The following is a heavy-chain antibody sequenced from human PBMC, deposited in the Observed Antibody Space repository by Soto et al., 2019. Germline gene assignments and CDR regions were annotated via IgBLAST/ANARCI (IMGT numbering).Heavy chain of an antibody. J-gene: IGHJ4*02. CDR2: VYPGDSDT. CDR1: GYSFTSYW. CDR3: ARLPSLEWPVDY. Sequence: GESLKISCKGSGYSFTSYWIGWVRQMPGKGLEWMGIVYPGDSDTRYSPSFQGQVTISADKSISAAYLQWSSLKASDTAMYYRARLPSLEWPVDYWGQGTLVTVSS. D-gene: IGHD3-3*01. V-gene: IGHV5-51*01.